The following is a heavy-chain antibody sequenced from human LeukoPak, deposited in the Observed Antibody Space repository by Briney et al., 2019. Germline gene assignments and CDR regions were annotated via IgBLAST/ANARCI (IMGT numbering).Heavy chain of an antibody. V-gene: IGHV3-9*01. J-gene: IGHJ4*02. CDR1: GFTFDDYA. D-gene: IGHD1-26*01. CDR2: ISWNSGSI. CDR3: AKSPKVWELPYFDY. Sequence: PGGSLRLSCAASGFTFDDYAMHWVRQAPGKGLEWVSGISWNSGSIGYADSVKGRFTIPRDNAKNSLYLQMNSLRAEDTALYYCAKSPKVWELPYFDYWGQGTLVTVSS.